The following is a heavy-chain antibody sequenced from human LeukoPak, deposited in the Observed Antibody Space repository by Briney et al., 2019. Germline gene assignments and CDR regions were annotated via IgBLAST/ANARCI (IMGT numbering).Heavy chain of an antibody. CDR1: GFTFSSYA. V-gene: IGHV3-23*01. D-gene: IGHD6-6*01. CDR2: ISGSGGST. Sequence: GGSLRLSCAASGFTFSSYAMSWVRQAPGKGLEWVSAISGSGGSTYYADSVKGRFTISRDNSKNTLYLQMNSLRAEDTAVYYCAKSIATVGEPNYYYYYGMDVWGQGTTVTVSS. CDR3: AKSIATVGEPNYYYYYGMDV. J-gene: IGHJ6*02.